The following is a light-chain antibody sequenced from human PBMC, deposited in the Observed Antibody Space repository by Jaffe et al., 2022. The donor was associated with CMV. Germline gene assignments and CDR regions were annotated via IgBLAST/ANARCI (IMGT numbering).Light chain of an antibody. J-gene: IGKJ4*01. CDR2: VAS. CDR3: LQHLTYPLT. V-gene: IGKV1-17*03. Sequence: DIQMTQSPSAMSASVGDRVTITCRASRDISDYLAWFQQKPGKVPKRLIYVASTLENGVPSRFSGSGSGTEFTLTISSLQPEDFATYYCLQHLTYPLTFGGGTKVEIK. CDR1: RDISDY.